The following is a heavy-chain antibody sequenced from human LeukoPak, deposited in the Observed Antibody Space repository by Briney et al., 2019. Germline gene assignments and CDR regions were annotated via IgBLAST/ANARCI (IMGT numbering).Heavy chain of an antibody. D-gene: IGHD3-22*01. J-gene: IGHJ4*02. CDR1: GFTFSTFA. V-gene: IGHV3-30*15. CDR2: VSFDGTNK. CDR3: ARDRGVYDIAGYYS. Sequence: PGGSLRLSCAASGFTFSTFAMVWVRQAPGKGLEWVSLVSFDGTNKFYADSVKGRFTISRDNSKNTLYLQMGSLRAEDTAVYYCARDRGVYDIAGYYSWGQGTLVTVSS.